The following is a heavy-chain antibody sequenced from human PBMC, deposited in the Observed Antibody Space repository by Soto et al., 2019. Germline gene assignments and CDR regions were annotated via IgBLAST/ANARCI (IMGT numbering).Heavy chain of an antibody. Sequence: SETLSLTCAVYGGSFSGYYWSWIRQPPGKGLEWIGEINHSGSTNYNPSLKSRVTISVDTSKNQFSLKLSSVTAADTAVYYCARGLGYGSGSYFYYWGQGTLVTVSS. J-gene: IGHJ4*02. CDR3: ARGLGYGSGSYFYY. V-gene: IGHV4-34*01. D-gene: IGHD3-10*01. CDR1: GGSFSGYY. CDR2: INHSGST.